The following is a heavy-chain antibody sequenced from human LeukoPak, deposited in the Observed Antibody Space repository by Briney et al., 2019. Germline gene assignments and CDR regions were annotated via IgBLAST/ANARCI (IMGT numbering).Heavy chain of an antibody. CDR1: GFTFSSYA. CDR3: ARELFANYDILTGYMDV. V-gene: IGHV3-23*01. Sequence: PGGSLRLSCAASGFTFSSYAMSWVRQAPGKGLEWVSAISGSGGSTYYADSVKGRFTISRDNSKNTLYLQMNSLRAEDTAVYYCARELFANYDILTGYMDVWGQGTTVTVSS. D-gene: IGHD3-9*01. CDR2: ISGSGGST. J-gene: IGHJ6*02.